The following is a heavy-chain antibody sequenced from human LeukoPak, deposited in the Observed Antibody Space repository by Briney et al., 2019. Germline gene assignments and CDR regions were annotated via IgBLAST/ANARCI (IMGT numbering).Heavy chain of an antibody. CDR3: ARGRFGDDAFDI. CDR1: GFTFSSYS. J-gene: IGHJ3*02. D-gene: IGHD2-21*01. Sequence: PGRSLRLSCAASGFTFSSYSMNWVRQAPGKGLEWVSSISSSSSYIYYADSVKGRFTISRDNAKNSLYLQMNSLRAEDTAVYYCARGRFGDDAFDIWGQGTMVTVSS. CDR2: ISSSSSYI. V-gene: IGHV3-21*01.